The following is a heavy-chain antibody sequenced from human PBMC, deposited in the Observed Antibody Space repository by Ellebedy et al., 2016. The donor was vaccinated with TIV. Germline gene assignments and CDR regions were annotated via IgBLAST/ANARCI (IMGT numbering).Heavy chain of an antibody. CDR1: GFTFSSYA. Sequence: GESLKISCAASGFTFSSYAMSWVRQAPGKGLEWVSAISGSGDSPHYADSVKGRFTISRDTSKNTLYLKMNSLGAEDTAVYYCAKDRFSSAWYGGYFDYWGQGTLVTVSS. D-gene: IGHD6-19*01. J-gene: IGHJ4*02. CDR2: ISGSGDSP. V-gene: IGHV3-23*01. CDR3: AKDRFSSAWYGGYFDY.